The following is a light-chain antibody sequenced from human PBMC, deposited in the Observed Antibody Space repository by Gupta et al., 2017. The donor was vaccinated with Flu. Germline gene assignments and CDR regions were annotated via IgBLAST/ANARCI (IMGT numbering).Light chain of an antibody. J-gene: IGLJ3*02. CDR2: EDD. CDR3: QSFDASTWV. V-gene: IGLV6-57*03. CDR1: SGNIASNF. Sequence: NFMLTQPHSVSESPGKTVTIPCTRSSGNIASNFMQWYQQRPGRAPNIVIYEDDNRPSGVPDRFSGSIDSSSTTASLTISGLKTEDEDDYYCQSFDASTWVFGGGTKLTVL.